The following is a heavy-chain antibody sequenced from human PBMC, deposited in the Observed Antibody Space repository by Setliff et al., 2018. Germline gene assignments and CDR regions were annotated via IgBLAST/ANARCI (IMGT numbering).Heavy chain of an antibody. J-gene: IGHJ4*02. CDR3: ARRPRAVYGSGRRNWFLDY. V-gene: IGHV1-18*01. CDR2: ISVYSGNT. Sequence: ASVKVSCTASGYTFSSYAISWVRQAPGQGLEWLGWISVYSGNTDYAQNFQGRVTMTADTSTSTAYMELRSLTSDDTAVYYCARRPRAVYGSGRRNWFLDYWGQGTLVTVSS. D-gene: IGHD3-10*01. CDR1: GYTFSSYA.